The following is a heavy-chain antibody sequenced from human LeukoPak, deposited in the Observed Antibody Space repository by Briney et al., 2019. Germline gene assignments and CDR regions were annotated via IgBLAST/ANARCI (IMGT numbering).Heavy chain of an antibody. Sequence: KASETLSLTCAVSGGSISSGGYSWSWIRQPPGKGLEWIGYIYHSGSTYYNPSLKSRVTISVDRSKNQFSLKLSSVTAADTAVYYCARERGYYYDSSGGFDYWGQGTLVTVSS. D-gene: IGHD3-22*01. CDR2: IYHSGST. J-gene: IGHJ4*02. CDR3: ARERGYYYDSSGGFDY. V-gene: IGHV4-30-2*01. CDR1: GGSISSGGYS.